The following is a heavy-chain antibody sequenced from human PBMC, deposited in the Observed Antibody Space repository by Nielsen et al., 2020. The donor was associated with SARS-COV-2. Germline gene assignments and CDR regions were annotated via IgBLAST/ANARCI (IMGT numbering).Heavy chain of an antibody. Sequence: ESLKISCAASGFTFSSYDMHWVRQATGKGLEWVSAIGTAGDTYYPGSVKGRFTISRDNSKNTLYLQMNSLRAEDTAVYYCAKGRDNYYYDSWYYFDYWGQGSLVTVSS. J-gene: IGHJ4*02. D-gene: IGHD3-22*01. CDR3: AKGRDNYYYDSWYYFDY. CDR1: GFTFSSYD. V-gene: IGHV3-13*01. CDR2: IGTAGDT.